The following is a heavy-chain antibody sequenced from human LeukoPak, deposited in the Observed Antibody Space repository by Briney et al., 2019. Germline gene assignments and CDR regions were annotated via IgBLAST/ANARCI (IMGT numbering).Heavy chain of an antibody. D-gene: IGHD2-15*01. CDR3: ARGHGGYCSGGSCYRDYFDY. J-gene: IGHJ4*02. CDR2: IKQDGSEK. V-gene: IGHV3-7*01. CDR1: GFIFSSDW. Sequence: PGGSLRLSCAASGFIFSSDWMSWVRQAPGKGLEWVANIKQDGSEKYYVDSVKGRFTISRDNAKNSLYLQMNSLRAEDTAVYYCARGHGGYCSGGSCYRDYFDYWGQGTLVTVFS.